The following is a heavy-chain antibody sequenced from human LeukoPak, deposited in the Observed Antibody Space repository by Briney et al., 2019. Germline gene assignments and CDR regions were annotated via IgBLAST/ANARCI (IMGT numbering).Heavy chain of an antibody. CDR2: IWYDGSNK. CDR1: GFTFSSYG. J-gene: IGHJ4*02. D-gene: IGHD3-22*01. V-gene: IGHV3-33*01. Sequence: PGGSLRLSCAASGFTFSSYGMHWVRQASGKGLEWVAVIWYDGSNKYYAGSVKGRFTISRDNSKNTLYLQMNSLRAEDTAVYYCATRSVYYDSSGYTFDYWGQGTLVTVSS. CDR3: ATRSVYYDSSGYTFDY.